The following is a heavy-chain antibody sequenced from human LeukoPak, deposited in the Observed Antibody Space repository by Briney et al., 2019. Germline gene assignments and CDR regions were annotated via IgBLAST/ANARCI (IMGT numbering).Heavy chain of an antibody. J-gene: IGHJ4*02. D-gene: IGHD5-18*01. CDR3: ARGGYSYGPNDY. CDR2: INHSGST. CDR1: GGSFSGYY. Sequence: SETLSLTCAVYGGSFSGYYWSWIRQPPGKGLEWIGEINHSGSTNYNPSLKSRVTISVDTSKNQFSLKLSSVTAADTAVYYCARGGYSYGPNDYWGQGTLVTVSS. V-gene: IGHV4-34*01.